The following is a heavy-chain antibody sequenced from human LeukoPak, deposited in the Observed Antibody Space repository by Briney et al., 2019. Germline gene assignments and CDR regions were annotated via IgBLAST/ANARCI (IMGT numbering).Heavy chain of an antibody. CDR1: GYSFTYYY. CDR3: ARPNYYDSSGHFDY. D-gene: IGHD3-22*01. V-gene: IGHV1-2*02. Sequence: ASVKVSCKASGYSFTYYYIHWVRQAPGQGLEWMGWINPNSSGTNYAQKFQGRVTMTRDTSITTAYMELSRLTSDDTAVYYCARPNYYDSSGHFDYWGQGILVTVSS. CDR2: INPNSSGT. J-gene: IGHJ4*02.